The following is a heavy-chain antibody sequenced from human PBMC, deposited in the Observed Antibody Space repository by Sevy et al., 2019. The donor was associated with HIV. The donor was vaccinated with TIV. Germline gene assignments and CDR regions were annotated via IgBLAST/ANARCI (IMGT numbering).Heavy chain of an antibody. CDR2: IWYDGSNK. Sequence: GGSLRLSCAASGFTFSSYGMHWVRQAPGKGLEWVAVIWYDGSNKYYGDSVKGRFTISRDNSKNTLYLQMNSLRAEDKAVYYCARERIAAAGTRYFDYWGQGTLVTVSS. CDR3: ARERIAAAGTRYFDY. V-gene: IGHV3-33*01. CDR1: GFTFSSYG. J-gene: IGHJ4*02. D-gene: IGHD6-13*01.